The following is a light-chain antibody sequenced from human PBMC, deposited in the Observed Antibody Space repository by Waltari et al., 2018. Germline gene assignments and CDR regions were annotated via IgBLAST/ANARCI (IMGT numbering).Light chain of an antibody. CDR2: DAA. CDR3: RRYDNLPIFA. Sequence: DIQMTQSPSSLSAFVGDRVIMTCQASQDFSNYLNWYQQKQGKAPKLLLRDAANLETGGPARFSGSQSRTDFTLIISSLQHDDVGAYYCRRYDNLPIFAFGPGTKVEIK. CDR1: QDFSNY. V-gene: IGKV1-33*01. J-gene: IGKJ3*01.